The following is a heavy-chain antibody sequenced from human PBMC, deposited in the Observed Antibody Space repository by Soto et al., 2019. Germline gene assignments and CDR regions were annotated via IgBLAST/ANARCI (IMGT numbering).Heavy chain of an antibody. V-gene: IGHV2-5*01. D-gene: IGHD5-18*01. CDR1: GFSLTTYGVG. Sequence: SGPTLVNPTQTLTLTCTFSGFSLTTYGVGVGWIRQPPGKALEWLALIFWNDDERYSPSLKSRLTITKDTSKNQVALTMSNMDPVDIATYYCVHTGYSYDPFGYWGRGTLVTVSS. CDR3: VHTGYSYDPFGY. J-gene: IGHJ4*02. CDR2: IFWNDDE.